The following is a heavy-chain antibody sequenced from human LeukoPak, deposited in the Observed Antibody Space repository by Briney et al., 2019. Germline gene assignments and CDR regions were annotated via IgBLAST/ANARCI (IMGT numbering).Heavy chain of an antibody. J-gene: IGHJ4*02. CDR3: ARASRWYSSSWYFDY. V-gene: IGHV4-34*01. D-gene: IGHD6-13*01. CDR2: INHSGST. CDR1: GGSFSGYY. Sequence: SETLSLTCAVYGGSFSGYYWSWIRQPPGKGLEWIGEINHSGSTNYNPSLKSRVTTSVDTSKNQFSLKLSSVTAADTAVYYCARASRWYSSSWYFDYWGQGTLVTVSS.